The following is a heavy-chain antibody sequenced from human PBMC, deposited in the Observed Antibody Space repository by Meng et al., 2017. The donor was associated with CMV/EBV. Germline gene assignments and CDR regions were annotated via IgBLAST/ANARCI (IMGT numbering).Heavy chain of an antibody. CDR2: FDPEDGET. J-gene: IGHJ4*02. CDR1: GYTLTELS. V-gene: IGHV1-24*01. CDR3: ATEIFGGWYSFDY. D-gene: IGHD6-19*01. Sequence: QLRLVRSGLCGHKPAASVTVSCKVSGYTLTELSMHWVRQAPGKGLEWMGGFDPEDGETIYAQKFQGRVTMTEDTSTDTAYMELSSLRSEDTAVYYCATEIFGGWYSFDYWGQGTLVTVSS.